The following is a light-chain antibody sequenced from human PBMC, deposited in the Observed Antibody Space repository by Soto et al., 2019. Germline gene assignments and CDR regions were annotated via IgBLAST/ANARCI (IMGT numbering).Light chain of an antibody. CDR1: SSDIGTYTY. CDR2: DVS. Sequence: QSVLTQPASVSGSPGQSITISCTGTSSDIGTYTYVSWYQHHPNKAPRLMIYDVSKRPSGISNRFSGSKSGNTASLTISGLQTEDEADYHCTSYTTSSTLVFGGGTKLTVL. V-gene: IGLV2-14*01. CDR3: TSYTTSSTLV. J-gene: IGLJ3*02.